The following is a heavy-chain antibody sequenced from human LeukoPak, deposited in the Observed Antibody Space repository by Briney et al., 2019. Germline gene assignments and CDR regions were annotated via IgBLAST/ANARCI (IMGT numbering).Heavy chain of an antibody. CDR3: ARRAWGYCSGGSCPELPPYDY. V-gene: IGHV3-30-3*01. CDR1: GFTFSSYA. Sequence: GGSLRLSCAASGFTFSSYAMHWVRQAPGKGLEWVALISYDGSNKYYADSVKGRFTISRDNSENTLYLQMNSLRAEDTAVYYCARRAWGYCSGGSCPELPPYDYWGQGTLVTVSS. D-gene: IGHD2-15*01. J-gene: IGHJ4*02. CDR2: ISYDGSNK.